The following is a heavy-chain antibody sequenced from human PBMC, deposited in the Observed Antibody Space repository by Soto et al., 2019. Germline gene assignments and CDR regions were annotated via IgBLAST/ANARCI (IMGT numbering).Heavy chain of an antibody. Sequence: PGGSLRLSCAASGFTFSSYAMSWVRQAPGKGLEWVSAISGSGGSTYYADSVKGRFTISRDNSKNTLYLQMNSLRAEDTAVYYCAKDHFLGYCSGGSCYNWFDPWGQGALVTVSS. D-gene: IGHD2-15*01. CDR3: AKDHFLGYCSGGSCYNWFDP. CDR2: ISGSGGST. CDR1: GFTFSSYA. V-gene: IGHV3-23*01. J-gene: IGHJ5*02.